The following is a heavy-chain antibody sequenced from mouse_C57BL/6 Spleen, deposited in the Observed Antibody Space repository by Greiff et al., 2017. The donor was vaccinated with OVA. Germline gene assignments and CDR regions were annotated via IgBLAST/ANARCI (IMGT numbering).Heavy chain of an antibody. CDR2: INPSNGGT. J-gene: IGHJ3*01. Sequence: QVQLQHPGTELVKPGASVKLSCKASGYTFTSYWMHWVKQRPGQGLEWIGNINPSNGGTNYNEKFKSKATLTVDKSSSTAYMQLSSLTSEDSAVYYCAREGAWGSWFAYWGQGTLVTVSA. CDR1: GYTFTSYW. V-gene: IGHV1-53*01. CDR3: AREGAWGSWFAY.